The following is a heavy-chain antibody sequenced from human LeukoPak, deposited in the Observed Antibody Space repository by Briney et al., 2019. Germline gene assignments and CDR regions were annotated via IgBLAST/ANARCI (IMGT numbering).Heavy chain of an antibody. CDR2: IYTSGST. J-gene: IGHJ4*02. Sequence: SETLSLTCTVSGGSISSGSYYWSWIRQPAGKELEWIGRIYTSGSTNYNPSLKSRATISVDTSKNQFSLKLSSVTAADTAVYYCARVTYYYDSSGYYTNEQSYFDYWGQGTLVTVSS. CDR1: GGSISSGSYY. V-gene: IGHV4-61*02. CDR3: ARVTYYYDSSGYYTNEQSYFDY. D-gene: IGHD3-22*01.